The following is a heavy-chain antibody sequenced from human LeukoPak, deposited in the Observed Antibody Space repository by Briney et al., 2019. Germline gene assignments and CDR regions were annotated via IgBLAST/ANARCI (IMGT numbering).Heavy chain of an antibody. Sequence: KPSETLSLTCTVSGGSISSYYWSWIRQPAGKGLEWIGRIYTSGSTNYNPSLKSRVTMSVDTSKNQFSLKLSSVTAADTAVYYCARVRGQLWSRDWYFDLWGRGTLVTVSS. J-gene: IGHJ2*01. CDR3: ARVRGQLWSRDWYFDL. CDR2: IYTSGST. V-gene: IGHV4-4*07. CDR1: GGSISSYY. D-gene: IGHD5-18*01.